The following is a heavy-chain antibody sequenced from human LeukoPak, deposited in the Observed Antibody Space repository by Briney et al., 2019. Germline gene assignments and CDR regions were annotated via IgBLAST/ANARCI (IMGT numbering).Heavy chain of an antibody. V-gene: IGHV3-30-3*01. D-gene: IGHD6-13*01. CDR2: ISYDGTNK. Sequence: VGSLRLSCAASGFIFSNYAMHWVPQAPGKGLEWVSVISYDGTNKDYADSVKGRFTISRDKSKNTLYLQMNSLRAEDTAVYYCARVEAAAGFLDYWGQGTLVTVSS. CDR1: GFIFSNYA. J-gene: IGHJ4*02. CDR3: ARVEAAAGFLDY.